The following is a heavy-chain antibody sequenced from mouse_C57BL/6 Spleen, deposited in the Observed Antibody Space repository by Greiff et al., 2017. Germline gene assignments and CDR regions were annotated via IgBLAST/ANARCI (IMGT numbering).Heavy chain of an antibody. Sequence: EVKVVESGGDLVKPGGSLKLSCAASGFTFSSYGMSWVRQTPDKRLEWVATISSGGSYTYYPDSVKGRFTISRDNAKNTLYLQLSSRKSEDTAMYYCAADYGSSFDYWGQGTSVTVSS. J-gene: IGHJ4*01. CDR3: AADYGSSFDY. CDR1: GFTFSSYG. V-gene: IGHV5-6*01. CDR2: ISSGGSYT. D-gene: IGHD1-1*01.